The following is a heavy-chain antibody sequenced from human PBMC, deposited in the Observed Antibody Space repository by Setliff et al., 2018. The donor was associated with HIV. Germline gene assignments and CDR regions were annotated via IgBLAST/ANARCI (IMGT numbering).Heavy chain of an antibody. J-gene: IGHJ6*03. CDR1: GGSITSNY. CDR3: ARAMTYSGSGSYALDV. D-gene: IGHD3-10*01. CDR2: IYYIGTT. Sequence: SETLSVTCTVSGGSITSNYWGWIRQPPGKALEWIGYIYYIGTTNYNPSLQSRVTIFLDTSKTQFSLRLSSVTAADTAMYYCARAMTYSGSGSYALDVWGKGTTVTVS. V-gene: IGHV4-59*01.